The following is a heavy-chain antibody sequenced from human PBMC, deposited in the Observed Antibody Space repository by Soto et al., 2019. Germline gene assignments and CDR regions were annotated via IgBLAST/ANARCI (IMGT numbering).Heavy chain of an antibody. J-gene: IGHJ6*03. CDR1: GFTFSSHA. V-gene: IGHV3-23*01. D-gene: IGHD6-6*01. Sequence: LRLSCAASGFTFSSHAMRWVRQATGKGLEWVSAISGSGGSTYYADSVKGRFTISRDNSKNTLYLQMNSLRAEDTAVYYCAKVLSIAARPDYYYMDVWGKGTTVTVSS. CDR2: ISGSGGST. CDR3: AKVLSIAARPDYYYMDV.